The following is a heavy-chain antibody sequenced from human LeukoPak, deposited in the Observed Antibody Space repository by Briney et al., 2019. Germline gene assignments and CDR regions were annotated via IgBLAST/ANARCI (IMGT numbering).Heavy chain of an antibody. D-gene: IGHD6-13*01. J-gene: IGHJ2*01. Sequence: KPSETLSLTCTVSGGSISSYYWSWIRQPPGKGLEWIGYIYYSGSTNYNPSLKSRVTISVDTSKNQFSLKLSSVTAADTAVYYCARRQSGWAAGTVWYFDLWGRGTLVTVSS. CDR3: ARRQSGWAAGTVWYFDL. CDR1: GGSISSYY. V-gene: IGHV4-59*08. CDR2: IYYSGST.